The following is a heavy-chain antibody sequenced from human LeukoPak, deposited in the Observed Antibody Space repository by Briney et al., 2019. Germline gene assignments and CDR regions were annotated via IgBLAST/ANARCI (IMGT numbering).Heavy chain of an antibody. CDR1: GGSFSGYY. V-gene: IGHV4-34*01. CDR3: ARGPNYPRRRYFDY. CDR2: INHSGST. Sequence: PSETLSLTCAVYGGSFSGYYWSWIRQPPGKGLEWIGEINHSGSTNYNPSLKSRVTISVDTSKNQFSLKLSSVTAADTAVYYCARGPNYPRRRYFDYWGQGTQVTVSS. D-gene: IGHD1-7*01. J-gene: IGHJ4*02.